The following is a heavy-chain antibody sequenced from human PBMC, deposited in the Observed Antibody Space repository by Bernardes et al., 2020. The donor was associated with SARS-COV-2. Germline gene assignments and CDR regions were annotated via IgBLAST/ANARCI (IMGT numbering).Heavy chain of an antibody. J-gene: IGHJ4*02. CDR1: GYSFTDYD. CDR3: TKGIFRPY. D-gene: IGHD3-9*01. Sequence: ASVKVSCKASGYSFTDYDMNWVRQASGQGLEWMGWMNPNSGYTGYAQKFQGRVTMTRNTAISTAYLELSGLRSEDTAVYYCTKGIFRPYWGQGTLVTVSS. V-gene: IGHV1-8*01. CDR2: MNPNSGYT.